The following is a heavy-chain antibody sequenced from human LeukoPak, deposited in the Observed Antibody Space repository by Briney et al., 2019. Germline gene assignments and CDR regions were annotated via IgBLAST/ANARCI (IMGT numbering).Heavy chain of an antibody. CDR1: GYTFTSYV. Sequence: GASVKVSCKASGYTFTSYVISWVRQAPGQGLEWMGWISAYNGNTNYAPKLQGRVTMTTDTSTSTAYMELRSQRSDDTAVYYCARETRYSSGWYIDYWGQGTLVTVSS. CDR2: ISAYNGNT. D-gene: IGHD6-19*01. V-gene: IGHV1-18*01. J-gene: IGHJ4*02. CDR3: ARETRYSSGWYIDY.